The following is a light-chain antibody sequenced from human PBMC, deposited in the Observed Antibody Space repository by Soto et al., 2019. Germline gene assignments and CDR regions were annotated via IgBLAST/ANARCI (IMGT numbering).Light chain of an antibody. CDR1: ISNIGSNY. CDR3: GSWDDTLSAVV. V-gene: IGLV1-51*01. Sequence: QSVLTQPPSVSAASGQTVIISCSGSISNIGSNYVSWYQQVPGTAPKLLLYDNFERPSGIPDRFSGSKSGTSAALGITGLQTGDEADYFCGSWDDTLSAVVFGGGTKLTVL. J-gene: IGLJ2*01. CDR2: DNF.